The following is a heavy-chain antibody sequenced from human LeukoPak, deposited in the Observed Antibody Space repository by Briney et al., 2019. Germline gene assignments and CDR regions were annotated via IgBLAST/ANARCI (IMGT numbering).Heavy chain of an antibody. CDR1: GFTFRTYA. Sequence: GGSLRLACETSGFTFRTYAMNWVRQAPGKGLEWVSSMGGSGTSIYYADSVKGRFTVSRDNAKNSLYLQMNSLRVDDTAVYYCAREEPGDLGQAFHYWGQGTLVTVSS. CDR3: AREEPGDLGQAFHY. V-gene: IGHV3-21*01. D-gene: IGHD7-27*01. J-gene: IGHJ4*02. CDR2: MGGSGTSI.